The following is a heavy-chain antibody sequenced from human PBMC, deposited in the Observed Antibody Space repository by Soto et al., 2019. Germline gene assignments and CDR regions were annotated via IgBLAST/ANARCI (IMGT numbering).Heavy chain of an antibody. Sequence: SGPTLVNPTQTLTVTCTFSGFSLTASGMSVSWIRQPPGKALEWLARIDWDDDKYYIRSLKSRLTISKDTSKNQVVLQLTNVDPVDTGTYFCARVTSDYDSNWAFDHWGTGTLVTVS. CDR1: GFSLTASGMS. J-gene: IGHJ4*02. V-gene: IGHV2-70*11. D-gene: IGHD6-13*01. CDR3: ARVTSDYDSNWAFDH. CDR2: IDWDDDK.